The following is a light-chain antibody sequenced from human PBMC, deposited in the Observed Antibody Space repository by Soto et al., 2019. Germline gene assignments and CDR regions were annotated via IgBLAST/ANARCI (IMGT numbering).Light chain of an antibody. CDR1: QSVLYSSNNKNY. CDR3: QQYESTPPT. J-gene: IGKJ2*01. CDR2: WAT. Sequence: DIVMTQSPDSLAVSLGERATINCKSSQSVLYSSNNKNYLAWYQQRPGQPPKLLNYWATTRESRVPDRFSGSGSGTDFPLTITSLQAEDVAVYYCQQYESTPPTFGQGTKLEIK. V-gene: IGKV4-1*01.